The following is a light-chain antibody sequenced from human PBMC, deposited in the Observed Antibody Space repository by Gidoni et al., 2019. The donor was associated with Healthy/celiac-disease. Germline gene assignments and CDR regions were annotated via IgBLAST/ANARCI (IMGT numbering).Light chain of an antibody. CDR1: QSVLYSPNNRNY. CDR2: GAS. Sequence: EIVMTQSHDSLAVSLGERATINCKSSQSVLYSPNNRNYLAWYQQKPGQPPKLLIYGASTRESGVPDRFSGSGSGTDFTLTISSLQAEDVAVYYCQQYYSTPWTFGQGTKVEIK. V-gene: IGKV4-1*01. CDR3: QQYYSTPWT. J-gene: IGKJ1*01.